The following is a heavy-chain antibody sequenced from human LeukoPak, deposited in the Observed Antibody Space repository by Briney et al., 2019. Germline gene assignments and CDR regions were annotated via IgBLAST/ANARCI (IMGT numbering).Heavy chain of an antibody. Sequence: GGSLRLSCAGSGITLSNYGMSWVRQAPGKGLEWVAGLSGSGGGTNYADSVQGRFTISRDNPKNTRYLQMTSLRDEDTAVYFCAKRGVVIRVFLVGFHKEAYYFDSWGQGALVTVSS. J-gene: IGHJ4*02. CDR3: AKRGVVIRVFLVGFHKEAYYFDS. CDR2: LSGSGGGT. V-gene: IGHV3-23*01. D-gene: IGHD3-10*01. CDR1: GITLSNYG.